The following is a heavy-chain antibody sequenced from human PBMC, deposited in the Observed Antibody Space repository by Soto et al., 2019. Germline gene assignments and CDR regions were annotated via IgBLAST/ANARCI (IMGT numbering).Heavy chain of an antibody. Sequence: QVQLVQSGAEVKKPGASVKVSCKASGYTFSSYYIHWVRQAPGQGHEWIGIINPNGGSTNYAKNFKCRLTVTRDTATATVYMALSALTSDDTAMYYCARGLGLGDCWVQGTLVTVSS. V-gene: IGHV1-46*01. CDR1: GYTFSSYY. D-gene: IGHD3-9*01. CDR3: ARGLGLGDC. J-gene: IGHJ4*02. CDR2: INPNGGST.